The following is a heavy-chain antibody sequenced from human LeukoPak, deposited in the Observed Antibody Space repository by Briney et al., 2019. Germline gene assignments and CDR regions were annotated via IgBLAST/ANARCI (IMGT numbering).Heavy chain of an antibody. CDR3: ARGLYIVVVPAANGQGWFDP. J-gene: IGHJ5*02. CDR1: GYTFTSYY. D-gene: IGHD2-2*01. Sequence: ASVKVSCKASGYTFTSYYMHWVRHAPGQGLEWIGIINPSGGSTSYAQKFQGRVTMTRDTSTSTVYMELSSLRSEDTAVYYCARGLYIVVVPAANGQGWFDPWGQGTLVTVSS. CDR2: INPSGGST. V-gene: IGHV1-46*01.